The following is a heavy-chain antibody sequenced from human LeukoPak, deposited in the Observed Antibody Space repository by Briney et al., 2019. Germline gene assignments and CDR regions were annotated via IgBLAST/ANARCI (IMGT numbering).Heavy chain of an antibody. CDR2: INPNSGGT. Sequence: ASVKASCKASGYTFTGYYMHWVRQAPGQGLEWMGWINPNSGGTNYPQKFQDRVTMTRDTSISTAYMELSRLRSNDTAVYYCARSPHILTGENFDYWGQGTLVTVSS. CDR1: GYTFTGYY. CDR3: ARSPHILTGENFDY. D-gene: IGHD3-9*01. V-gene: IGHV1-2*02. J-gene: IGHJ4*02.